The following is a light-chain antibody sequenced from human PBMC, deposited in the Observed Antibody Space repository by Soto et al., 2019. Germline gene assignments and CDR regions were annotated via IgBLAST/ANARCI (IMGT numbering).Light chain of an antibody. J-gene: IGKJ1*01. CDR2: KSS. CDR1: QSIRRL. CDR3: QQYHGFSRT. V-gene: IGKV1-5*03. Sequence: LQMTQSRSTLSASLGDIVTIXCRASQSIRRLLGWDQQKRGTAPKLLIYKSSNLKHVGPSRFSCSGSATEFTLTISSMQPDDLATYYGQQYHGFSRTFGQGTKVDIK.